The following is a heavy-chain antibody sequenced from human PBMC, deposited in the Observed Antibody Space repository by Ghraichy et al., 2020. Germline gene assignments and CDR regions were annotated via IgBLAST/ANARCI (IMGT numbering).Heavy chain of an antibody. CDR3: AKALVVVTALYYFDY. D-gene: IGHD2-21*02. Sequence: GGSLRLSCAASGFTFSSYEMNWVRQAPGKGLEWVSYISSSGSTTYYADSVKGRFTISRDNAKNTLYLQMNSLRAEDTAVYYCAKALVVVTALYYFDYWGQGTLVTVSS. V-gene: IGHV3-48*03. J-gene: IGHJ4*02. CDR1: GFTFSSYE. CDR2: ISSSGSTT.